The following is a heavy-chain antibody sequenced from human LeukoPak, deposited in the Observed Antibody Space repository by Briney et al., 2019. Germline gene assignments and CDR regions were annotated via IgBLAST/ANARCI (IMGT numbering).Heavy chain of an antibody. CDR1: GFTVSSNY. J-gene: IGHJ4*02. CDR3: ARDFGSGNYWFDY. D-gene: IGHD3-10*01. Sequence: GGSLRLSCAASGFTVSSNYMSWVRQAPGKGLEWVSVIYSGGSTYYADSVKGRFTISRDNSKNTLYLQMNSLRAEGTAVYYCARDFGSGNYWFDYWGQGTLVTVSP. V-gene: IGHV3-53*01. CDR2: IYSGGST.